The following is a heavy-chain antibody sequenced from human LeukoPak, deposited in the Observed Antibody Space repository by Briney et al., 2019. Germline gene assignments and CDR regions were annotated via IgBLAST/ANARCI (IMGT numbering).Heavy chain of an antibody. CDR3: AKGGLAGIDY. J-gene: IGHJ4*02. V-gene: IGHV3-23*01. Sequence: ESGGSLRLSCAAPGFTFSSYAMSWVRKAPGKGLEWVSAISGSGGSTYYADSVKGRFTISRDNSKNTLYLQMNSLRAEDTAVYYCAKGGLAGIDYWGQGTQVTVSS. CDR1: GFTFSSYA. D-gene: IGHD6-19*01. CDR2: ISGSGGST.